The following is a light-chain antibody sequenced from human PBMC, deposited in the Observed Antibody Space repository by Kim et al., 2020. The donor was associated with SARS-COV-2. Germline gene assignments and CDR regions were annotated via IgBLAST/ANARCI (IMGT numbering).Light chain of an antibody. Sequence: LAPGESATRTCRASHSIGNSLAWYQPNPGQTPRLLIHDASNGATDIPARFSGSGSGTDFTLTISSLEPEDFAVYFCQQRSSWAPTFGQGTRLEIK. V-gene: IGKV3-11*01. CDR1: HSIGNS. J-gene: IGKJ5*01. CDR2: DAS. CDR3: QQRSSWAPT.